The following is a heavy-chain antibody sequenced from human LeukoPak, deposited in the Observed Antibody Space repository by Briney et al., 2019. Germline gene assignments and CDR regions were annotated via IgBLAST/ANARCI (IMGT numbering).Heavy chain of an antibody. CDR1: GGSMRSYY. V-gene: IGHV4-59*01. Sequence: SETLSLTCTVSGGSMRSYYWSWIRQPPGKRLEWIGYIYYSGSTNYNPSLKSRVTISVDTSKNQFSLKLSSVTAADTAVYYCARDLGYRDYWGQGTLVTVSS. CDR3: ARDLGYRDY. CDR2: IYYSGST. J-gene: IGHJ4*02. D-gene: IGHD5-12*01.